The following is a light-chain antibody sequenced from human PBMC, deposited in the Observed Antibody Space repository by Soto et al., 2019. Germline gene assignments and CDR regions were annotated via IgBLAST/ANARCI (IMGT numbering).Light chain of an antibody. V-gene: IGKV3-20*01. CDR1: QSVSSDY. CDR2: AAS. J-gene: IGKJ2*01. CDR3: QQYGISPYT. Sequence: EIVLTQSPGTLSLSPGERATLSCRASQSVSSDYLAWYQQKPGQAPRLPIYAASSRATGIPDRFSGSGSGTDFTLTISRLETEDFAVFYCQQYGISPYTFGQGTKLEIK.